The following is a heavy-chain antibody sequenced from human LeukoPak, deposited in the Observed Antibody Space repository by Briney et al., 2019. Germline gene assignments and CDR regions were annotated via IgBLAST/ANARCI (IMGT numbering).Heavy chain of an antibody. CDR3: ARTITMVRGVIVYYYYYYMDV. V-gene: IGHV4-34*01. Sequence: PSETLSLTCAVYGGSFSGYYWSWIRQPPGKGLEWIGEINHSGSTNYNPSLKSRVTISVDTSKNQFSLKLSSVTAADTAVYYCARTITMVRGVIVYYYYYYMDVWGKGTTVTVSS. J-gene: IGHJ6*03. D-gene: IGHD3-10*01. CDR2: INHSGST. CDR1: GGSFSGYY.